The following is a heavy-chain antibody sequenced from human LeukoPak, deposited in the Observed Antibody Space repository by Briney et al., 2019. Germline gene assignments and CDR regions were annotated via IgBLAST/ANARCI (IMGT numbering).Heavy chain of an antibody. CDR2: IYYSGST. CDR3: ARVYGGDRGGWFDT. CDR1: GDSIRGYY. V-gene: IGHV4-59*07. Sequence: SDTLSLTCSVSGDSIRGYYLTWIRQPPGKGLEWIGYIYYSGSTTYNPSLKSRVTVSVHTSKNQFYLNLSSVTAADTAVYYCARVYGGDRGGWFDTWGQGTLVAVSS. D-gene: IGHD3-10*01. J-gene: IGHJ5*02.